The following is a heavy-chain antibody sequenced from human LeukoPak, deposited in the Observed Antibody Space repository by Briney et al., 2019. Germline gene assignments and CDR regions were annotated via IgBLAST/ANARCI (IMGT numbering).Heavy chain of an antibody. V-gene: IGHV3-7*03. J-gene: IGHJ4*02. D-gene: IGHD6-19*01. CDR1: GFTFSSFW. CDR2: IKEDGSQK. CDR3: ARDSGWFRFDY. Sequence: PGGSLRLSCAASGFTFSSFWMTWVRQAPAKGLEWVANIKEDGSQKYYVDSVKGRFTISRDNAKNSLFLQTNSLRVDDTAVYYCARDSGWFRFDYWGQGTLVTVSS.